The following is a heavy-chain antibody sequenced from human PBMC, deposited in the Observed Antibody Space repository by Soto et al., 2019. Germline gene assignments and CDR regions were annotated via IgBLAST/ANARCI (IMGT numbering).Heavy chain of an antibody. CDR1: SGSISNDYYY. V-gene: IGHV4-30-4*01. D-gene: IGHD3-16*01. CDR2: IYYSGRT. CDR3: ARGGAITDFYFDS. Sequence: SETLSLTCTVSSGSISNDYYYWSWIRQPPGRGLEWIGYIYYSGRTYYNPSLKSRLFISLDISKDQFSLRLSSVTAADTAVYYCARGGAITDFYFDSWAREPWSPSPQ. J-gene: IGHJ4*02.